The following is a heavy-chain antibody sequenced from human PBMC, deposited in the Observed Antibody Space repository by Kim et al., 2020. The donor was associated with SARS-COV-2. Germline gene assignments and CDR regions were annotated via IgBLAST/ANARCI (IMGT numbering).Heavy chain of an antibody. CDR2: ISSNGGST. Sequence: GGSLRLSCSASGFTFSSYAMHWVRQAPGKGLEYVSAISSNGGSTYYADSVKGRFTISRDNSKNTLYLQMSSLRAEDTAVYYCVKGGWELSLGAFDIWGQGTMVTVSS. CDR3: VKGGWELSLGAFDI. D-gene: IGHD1-26*01. CDR1: GFTFSSYA. J-gene: IGHJ3*02. V-gene: IGHV3-64D*06.